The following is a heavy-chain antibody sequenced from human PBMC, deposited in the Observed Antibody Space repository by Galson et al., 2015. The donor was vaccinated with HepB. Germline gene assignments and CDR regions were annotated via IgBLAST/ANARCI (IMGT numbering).Heavy chain of an antibody. D-gene: IGHD1-26*01. CDR1: GFTFSSYS. J-gene: IGHJ3*02. V-gene: IGHV3-21*01. Sequence: SLRLSCAASGFTFSSYSMNWVRQAPGKGLEWVSSISSSSSYIYYADSVKGRFTISGDNAKNSLYLQMNSLRAEDTAVYYCAREVVGPTTDAFDIWGQGTMVTVSS. CDR3: AREVVGPTTDAFDI. CDR2: ISSSSSYI.